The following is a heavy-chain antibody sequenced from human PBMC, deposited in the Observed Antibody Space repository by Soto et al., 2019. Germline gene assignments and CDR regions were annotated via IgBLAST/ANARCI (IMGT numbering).Heavy chain of an antibody. CDR3: AKLVGSPYYYGMDV. CDR1: GYTFSSYA. V-gene: IGHV3-23*01. D-gene: IGHD2-15*01. Sequence: EVQLLESGGGLVQPGGSLRLSCAASGYTFSSYAMSWVRQAPGKGLEWVSAISGSGGSTYYADSVKGRFTISRDNSKNTLYLQMNSLRAEDTAVYYCAKLVGSPYYYGMDVWGQGTTVTVSS. CDR2: ISGSGGST. J-gene: IGHJ6*02.